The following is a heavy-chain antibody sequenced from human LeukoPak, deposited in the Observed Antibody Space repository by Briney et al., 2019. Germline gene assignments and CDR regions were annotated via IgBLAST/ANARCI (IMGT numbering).Heavy chain of an antibody. CDR1: GITFGNNW. CDR3: ARDLGRWFGEIDY. D-gene: IGHD3-10*01. Sequence: GGSLRLSCAASGITFGNNWMHWVRQGPGKGLVWISRINSDGGGAIYADSVKGRFTISRDNAKNSLYLQMNSLRAEDTAVYYCARDLGRWFGEIDYWGQGTLVTVSS. V-gene: IGHV3-74*01. CDR2: INSDGGGA. J-gene: IGHJ4*02.